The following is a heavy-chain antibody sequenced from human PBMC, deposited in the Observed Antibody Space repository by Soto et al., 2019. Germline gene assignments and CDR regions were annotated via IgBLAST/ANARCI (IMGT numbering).Heavy chain of an antibody. CDR3: ARISYGGRFDY. D-gene: IGHD4-17*01. V-gene: IGHV3-30-3*01. CDR2: ISYDGSNK. CDR1: GFTFSSYA. J-gene: IGHJ4*02. Sequence: QVQLVESGGGVVQPGRSLRLSCAASGFTFSSYAMHWVRQAPGKGLEWVAVISYDGSNKYYADSVKGRFTISRDNSKNTLYLQMNSLRAEDTAVYYCARISYGGRFDYWGQGTLVTVSS.